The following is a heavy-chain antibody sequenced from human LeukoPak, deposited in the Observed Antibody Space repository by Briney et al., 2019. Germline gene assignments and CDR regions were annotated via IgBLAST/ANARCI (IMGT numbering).Heavy chain of an antibody. CDR3: ARAPGYGAAYYFDY. D-gene: IGHD1-1*01. V-gene: IGHV3-30*04. J-gene: IGHJ4*02. CDR1: GFTFSSYA. Sequence: GGSLRLSCAASGFTFSSYAMHWVRQAPGKGLEWVAVISYDGSNKYYADSVKGRFTISRDNSKNTLYLQMNSLRAEDTAVYYCARAPGYGAAYYFDYWGQGTLVTVSS. CDR2: ISYDGSNK.